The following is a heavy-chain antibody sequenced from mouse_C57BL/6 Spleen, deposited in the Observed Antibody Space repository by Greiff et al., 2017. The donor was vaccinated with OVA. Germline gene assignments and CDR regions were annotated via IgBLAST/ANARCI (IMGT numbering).Heavy chain of an antibody. J-gene: IGHJ1*03. CDR2: ISYDGSN. V-gene: IGHV3-6*01. Sequence: EVQLVESGPGLVKPSQSLSLTCSVTGYSITSGYYWNWIRQFPGNKLEWMGYISYDGSNNSNPSLKNRISITRDTSKNQLFLKLNAVTTEDTATYYCARDRGVYEYDDWYFDVWGTGTTVTVSS. D-gene: IGHD2-4*01. CDR1: GYSITSGYY. CDR3: ARDRGVYEYDDWYFDV.